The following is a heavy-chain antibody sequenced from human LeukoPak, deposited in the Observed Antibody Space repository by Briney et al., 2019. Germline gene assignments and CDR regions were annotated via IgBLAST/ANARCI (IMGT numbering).Heavy chain of an antibody. CDR1: GSSFTSYW. V-gene: IGHV5-51*01. CDR2: VYTGDSDT. D-gene: IGHD1-14*01. CDR3: ARHTGGFDY. J-gene: IGHJ4*02. Sequence: GASLQISCKGSGSSFTSYWIGWVRPLPGKGLEWMGIVYTGDSDTRYSPSFQGQVTIAADKSISTAYLQWSSLKASDTAMYCCARHTGGFDYWGQGTLVTVSS.